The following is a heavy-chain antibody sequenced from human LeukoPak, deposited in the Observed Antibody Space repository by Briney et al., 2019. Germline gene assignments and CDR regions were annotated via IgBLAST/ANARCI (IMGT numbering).Heavy chain of an antibody. CDR1: GFTFSTFS. CDR3: ARALYDSSGYSPLGDY. J-gene: IGHJ4*02. Sequence: GGSLRLSCAAYGFTFSTFSMNWVRQAPGKGLEWVSSISGSSNYIYYADSVKGRFTISRDNAKNSLYLQMNSLRAEDSAVYYCARALYDSSGYSPLGDYWGQGTLVTVSS. V-gene: IGHV3-21*01. CDR2: ISGSSNYI. D-gene: IGHD3-22*01.